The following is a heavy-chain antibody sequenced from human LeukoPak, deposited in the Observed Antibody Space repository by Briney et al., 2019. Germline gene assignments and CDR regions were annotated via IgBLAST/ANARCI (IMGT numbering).Heavy chain of an antibody. J-gene: IGHJ6*02. CDR3: AGVPGYSSSWSLGYYYYGMDV. V-gene: IGHV4-4*02. CDR2: IYHSGST. Sequence: SGTLSLTCAVSGGSISSSNWWSWVRQPPGKGLEWIGEIYHSGSTNYNPSLKSRVTISVDKSKNQFSLKLSSVTAADTAVYYCAGVPGYSSSWSLGYYYYGMDVWGQGTTVTVSS. D-gene: IGHD6-13*01. CDR1: GGSISSSNW.